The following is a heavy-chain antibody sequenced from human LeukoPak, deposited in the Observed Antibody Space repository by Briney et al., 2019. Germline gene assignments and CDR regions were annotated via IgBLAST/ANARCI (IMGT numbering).Heavy chain of an antibody. CDR3: AKESGKFDY. J-gene: IGHJ4*02. V-gene: IGHV3-43*02. CDR2: SADGGST. Sequence: GGSLRLSCVASGLNFDDSAMHWVRQAPGKGLEWVSLSADGGSTFSADSVKGRLSISRDNSKNSLYLQMNSLRSEDTAMYYCAKESGKFDYWGQGTLVAVSS. CDR1: GLNFDDSA.